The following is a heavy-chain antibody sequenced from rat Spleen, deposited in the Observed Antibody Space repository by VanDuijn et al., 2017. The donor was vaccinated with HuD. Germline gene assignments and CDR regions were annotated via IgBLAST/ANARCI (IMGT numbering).Heavy chain of an antibody. D-gene: IGHD1-12*02. CDR3: TRAGDGSYYAYFDY. V-gene: IGHV5-19*01. Sequence: EVQLVESGGGLVQPGSSLKVSCVASGFTFSNYGMHWIRQVPTQGLEWVASISPSGGSTYYRDSVKGRFTISRDNAKSTLYLQVDSLRSEDTATYCCTRAGDGSYYAYFDYWGQGVMVTVSS. CDR1: GFTFSNYG. CDR2: ISPSGGST. J-gene: IGHJ2*01.